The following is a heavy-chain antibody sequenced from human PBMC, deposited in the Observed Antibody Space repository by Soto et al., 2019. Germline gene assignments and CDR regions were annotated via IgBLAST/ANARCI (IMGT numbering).Heavy chain of an antibody. CDR1: GFTFSTYS. V-gene: IGHV3-21*01. D-gene: IGHD4-17*01. J-gene: IGHJ4*02. CDR3: ATTPEDRSTVSQLDY. Sequence: EVQLVESGGGLVKPGGSLRLSCAASGFTFSTYSMNWVRQAPGKGLEWVSSISSSSTYIYYADSVKGRFTISRDNAKNSLYLQMNSLRAEDTAVFYCATTPEDRSTVSQLDYWGQGTLVTVSS. CDR2: ISSSSTYI.